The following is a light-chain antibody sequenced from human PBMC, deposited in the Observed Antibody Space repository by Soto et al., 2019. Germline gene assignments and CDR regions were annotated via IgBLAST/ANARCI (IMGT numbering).Light chain of an antibody. CDR2: GPS. CDR3: QQYDKSPPIT. CDR1: QSVTSNY. Sequence: EIVLTHSPGTLSLSPWERATLSWRASQSVTSNYLAWYQQKPGQAPRLLIYGPSSRATGIPDRFSGSGSGTDFTLTISRLEPEDFAVYFCQQYDKSPPITFGQGTRLEIK. V-gene: IGKV3-20*01. J-gene: IGKJ5*01.